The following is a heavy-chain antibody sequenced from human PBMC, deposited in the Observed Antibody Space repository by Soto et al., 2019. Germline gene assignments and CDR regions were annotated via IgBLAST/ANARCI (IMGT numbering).Heavy chain of an antibody. J-gene: IGHJ6*02. D-gene: IGHD2-2*01. CDR2: IYYSGST. CDR1: GGSISSGGYY. CDR3: AVSRDGYSMDV. Sequence: SETLSLTCTVSGGSISSGGYYWSWIRQHPGKGLEWIGYIYYSGSTYYNPSLKSRVTISVDTSKDQFSLKLSSVAAADTAVYYCAVSRDGYSMDVWGQGTTVTVSS. V-gene: IGHV4-31*03.